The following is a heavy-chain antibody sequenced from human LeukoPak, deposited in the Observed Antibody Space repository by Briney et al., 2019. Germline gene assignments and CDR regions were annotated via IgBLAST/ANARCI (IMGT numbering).Heavy chain of an antibody. CDR3: GRDAHYFDY. CDR2: IYTSGST. J-gene: IGHJ4*02. Sequence: PWETLSLTCTVSGGSISSDSYYWSWIRQPAGKGLEWIGRIYTSGSTNYNPSLKSRVTISVDTSKNQFSLKLSSVTAADTAVYYCGRDAHYFDYWGQGTLVTVSS. CDR1: GGSISSDSYY. V-gene: IGHV4-61*02.